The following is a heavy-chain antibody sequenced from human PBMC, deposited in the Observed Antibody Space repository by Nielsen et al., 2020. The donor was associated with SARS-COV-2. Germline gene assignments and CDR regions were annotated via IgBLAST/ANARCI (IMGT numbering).Heavy chain of an antibody. D-gene: IGHD3-9*01. J-gene: IGHJ4*02. V-gene: IGHV3-23*01. CDR1: GFTFSSYA. CDR3: ARDGKFIRYGPPYYFDY. Sequence: GGSLRLSCAASGFTFSSYAMSWVRQAPGKGLEWVSAISGSGGSTYYADSVKGRFTISRDNSKNTLYLRMNSLRAEDTAVYYCARDGKFIRYGPPYYFDYWGQGTLVTVSS. CDR2: ISGSGGST.